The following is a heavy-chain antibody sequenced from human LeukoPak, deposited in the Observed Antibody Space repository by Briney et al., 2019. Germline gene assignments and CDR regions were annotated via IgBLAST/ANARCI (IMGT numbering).Heavy chain of an antibody. D-gene: IGHD3-10*01. Sequence: PSETLSLTCTVSGGSISSYYWGWIRQPPGKGLEWIGYIYYSGSTNYNPSLKSRVTISVDTSKNQFSLKLSSVTAADTAVYYCARDWPMVRGGGAFDIWGQGTMVTVSS. CDR1: GGSISSYY. J-gene: IGHJ3*02. V-gene: IGHV4-59*01. CDR3: ARDWPMVRGGGAFDI. CDR2: IYYSGST.